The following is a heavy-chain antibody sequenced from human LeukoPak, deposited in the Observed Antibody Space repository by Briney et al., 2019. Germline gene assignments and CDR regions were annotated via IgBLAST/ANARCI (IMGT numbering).Heavy chain of an antibody. Sequence: PSETLSLTCTVSGGSISSGDYYWSWIRQPPGKGLEWIGYIYYSGSTYYNPSLKSRVTISADTSKNQFSLKLSSVTAADTAVYYCARAGPHTMIVDYWGQGTLVTVSS. CDR2: IYYSGST. CDR3: ARAGPHTMIVDY. CDR1: GGSISSGDYY. J-gene: IGHJ4*02. V-gene: IGHV4-30-4*01. D-gene: IGHD3-22*01.